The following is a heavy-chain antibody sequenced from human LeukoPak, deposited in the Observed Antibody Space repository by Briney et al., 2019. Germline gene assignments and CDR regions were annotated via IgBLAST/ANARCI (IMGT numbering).Heavy chain of an antibody. Sequence: SETLSLTCTVSGGSINFYYWSWIRQPPGKGLEWIGYIYHNGNTNYNPSLKSRITMSVDPSKNQFSLKLNSVTAADTAVYYCARVPGGNSYDYWGQGTLVTVSS. CDR2: IYHNGNT. J-gene: IGHJ4*02. CDR3: ARVPGGNSYDY. V-gene: IGHV4-59*12. D-gene: IGHD4-23*01. CDR1: GGSINFYY.